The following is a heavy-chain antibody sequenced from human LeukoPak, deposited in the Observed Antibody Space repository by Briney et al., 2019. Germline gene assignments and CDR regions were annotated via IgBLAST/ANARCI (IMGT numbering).Heavy chain of an antibody. CDR2: IYYSGST. CDR3: ASIISSSWPIFDY. Sequence: SETLSLTCTVSGGSISSSSYYWGWIRQPPGKGLEWIGSIYYSGSTYYNPSLKSRVTISVDTSKNQFSLKLSSVTAADTAVYYCASIISSSWPIFDYWAREPWSPSPQ. CDR1: GGSISSSSYY. J-gene: IGHJ4*02. D-gene: IGHD6-13*01. V-gene: IGHV4-39*07.